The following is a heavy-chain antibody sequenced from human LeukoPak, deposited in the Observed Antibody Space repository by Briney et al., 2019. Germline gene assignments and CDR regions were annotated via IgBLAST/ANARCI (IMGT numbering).Heavy chain of an antibody. CDR2: IYSDGSNK. CDR3: AKDQGKYYLDY. D-gene: IGHD3-10*01. V-gene: IGHV3-30*02. J-gene: IGHJ4*02. CDR1: GLTFSRCG. Sequence: PGGSLRLSCAVSGLTFSRCGMHWVPEAPGKGLEWVAFIYSDGSNKYYVDSVKGRFTISRDNYENTVYLQMNSLRPEDTAVYYCAKDQGKYYLDYWGRGTPVTVSS.